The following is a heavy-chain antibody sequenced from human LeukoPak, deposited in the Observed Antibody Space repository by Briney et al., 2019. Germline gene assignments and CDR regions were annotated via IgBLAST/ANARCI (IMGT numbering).Heavy chain of an antibody. V-gene: IGHV3-23*01. CDR3: ARDRYSSGSNEGFDP. Sequence: GGSLRLSCAASGFTFSSSAMSWVRQAPGKGLEWVSAISNNGGYTYYADSVQGRFTISRDNSKSTLYLQMNSLRAEDTAVYYCARDRYSSGSNEGFDPWGQGTLVTVSS. CDR1: GFTFSSSA. J-gene: IGHJ5*02. D-gene: IGHD6-19*01. CDR2: ISNNGGYT.